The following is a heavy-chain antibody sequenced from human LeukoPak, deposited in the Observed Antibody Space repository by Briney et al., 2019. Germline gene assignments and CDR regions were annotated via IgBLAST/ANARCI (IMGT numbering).Heavy chain of an antibody. CDR2: IVVGSGYT. CDR1: RFTLSSPT. CDR3: AVARGLTDPLDF. V-gene: IGHV1-58*01. Sequence: SVKVSCKASRFTLSSPTVRWVRQARGQRLEWIGWIVVGSGYTNYAQKLQERVTFTGDMSTGTVYMELSSLRSEDTAVYYCAVARGLTDPLDFWGQGTLVTVSS. J-gene: IGHJ4*02. D-gene: IGHD3-10*01.